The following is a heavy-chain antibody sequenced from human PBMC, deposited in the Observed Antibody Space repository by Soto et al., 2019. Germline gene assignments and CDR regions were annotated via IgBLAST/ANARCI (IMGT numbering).Heavy chain of an antibody. J-gene: IGHJ6*02. CDR2: ISAYYGNT. CDR1: GYTFTSYG. CDR3: ARDPRLRFLEWLSYGMDV. D-gene: IGHD3-3*01. Sequence: ASVKVSCKASGYTFTSYGISWVRQAPGQGLEWMGWISAYYGNTNYAQKLQGRVTMTTDTSTSTAYMELRSLRSDDTAVYYCARDPRLRFLEWLSYGMDVWGQGTTVTVSS. V-gene: IGHV1-18*04.